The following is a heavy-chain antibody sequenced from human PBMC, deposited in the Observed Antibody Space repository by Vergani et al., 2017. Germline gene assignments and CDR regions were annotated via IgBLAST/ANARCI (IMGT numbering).Heavy chain of an antibody. Sequence: QVQLVESGGGVVQPGGSLRLSCAASGFTFSSYRMHWVRQAPGKGLEWVAFIRYDGSNKYYADSVKGRFTISRDNSKNTLYLQMNSLRAEDTAVYYCAKDGPSSGWYLRKDYYYYGMDVWGQGTTVTVSS. D-gene: IGHD6-19*01. V-gene: IGHV3-30*02. J-gene: IGHJ6*02. CDR2: IRYDGSNK. CDR3: AKDGPSSGWYLRKDYYYYGMDV. CDR1: GFTFSSYR.